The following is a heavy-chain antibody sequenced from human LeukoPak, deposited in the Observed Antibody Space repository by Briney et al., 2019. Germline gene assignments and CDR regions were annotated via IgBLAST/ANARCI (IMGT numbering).Heavy chain of an antibody. CDR1: GGSISSSSYY. D-gene: IGHD6-6*01. Sequence: SETLSLTCTVSGGSISSSSYYWGWIRQPPGKGLEWIGSIYYSGSTYNNPSLKSRVTISVDTSKNQFSLKLSSVTAADTAVYYCARDHIVVAARYNWFDPWGQGTLVTVSS. CDR2: IYYSGST. V-gene: IGHV4-39*07. J-gene: IGHJ5*02. CDR3: ARDHIVVAARYNWFDP.